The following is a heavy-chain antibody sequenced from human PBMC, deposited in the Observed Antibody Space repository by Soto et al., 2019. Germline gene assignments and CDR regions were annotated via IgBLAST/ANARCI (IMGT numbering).Heavy chain of an antibody. CDR1: RSSSSSSSYY. CDR2: IYSRGST. Sequence: PSETLSLTCTASRSSSSSSSYYWGWIRQPPGKGLEWIGSIYSRGSTSYNPSLKVRVTISVDTSKNQFSLKLSSVTAAGTAVYYCARFEWELYGVDYWGQGTLVTVS. J-gene: IGHJ4*02. V-gene: IGHV4-39*01. CDR3: ARFEWELYGVDY. D-gene: IGHD1-26*01.